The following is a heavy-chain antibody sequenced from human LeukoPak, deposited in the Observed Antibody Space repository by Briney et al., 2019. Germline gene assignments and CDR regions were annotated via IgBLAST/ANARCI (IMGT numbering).Heavy chain of an antibody. CDR3: ARDLGYCSGGSCYYYY. D-gene: IGHD2-15*01. CDR1: GDSISPYY. Sequence: SETLSLTYTVSGDSISPYYWNWIRQPPGKGLECIGYISYSGSTNYNPSLKSRVTISVDKSKNQFSLNLSSVTAADTAVYYCARDLGYCSGGSCYYYYWGQGTLVTVSS. J-gene: IGHJ4*02. V-gene: IGHV4-59*12. CDR2: ISYSGST.